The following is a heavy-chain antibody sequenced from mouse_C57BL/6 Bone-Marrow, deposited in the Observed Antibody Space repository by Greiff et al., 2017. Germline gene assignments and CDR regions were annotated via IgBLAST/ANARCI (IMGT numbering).Heavy chain of an antibody. CDR1: GYTFTSYG. Sequence: VKVVESGAELARPGASVKLSCKASGYTFTSYGISWVKQRTGQGLEWIGEIYPRSGNTYYNEKFKGKATLTADKSSSTAYMELRRLTSEDTAVYFCARQRAMDYWGQGTSVTVSS. J-gene: IGHJ4*01. CDR3: ARQRAMDY. CDR2: IYPRSGNT. V-gene: IGHV1-81*01.